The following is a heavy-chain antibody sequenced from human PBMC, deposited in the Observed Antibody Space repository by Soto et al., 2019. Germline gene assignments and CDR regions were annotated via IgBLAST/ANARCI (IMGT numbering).Heavy chain of an antibody. D-gene: IGHD3-10*01. CDR1: GYSFTSYW. V-gene: IGHV5-51*01. Sequence: PGESLKISCKGSGYSFTSYWIGWVRQMPGKGLEWMGIIYPGDSDTRYSPSFQGQVTISADKSINTAYLQWSSLKASDTAMYYCARWAYYYGSGSHNWFDPWGQGTLVTVSS. CDR3: ARWAYYYGSGSHNWFDP. CDR2: IYPGDSDT. J-gene: IGHJ5*02.